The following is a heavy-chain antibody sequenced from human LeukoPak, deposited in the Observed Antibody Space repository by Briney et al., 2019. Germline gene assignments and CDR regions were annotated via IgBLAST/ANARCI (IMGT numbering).Heavy chain of an antibody. J-gene: IGHJ6*03. D-gene: IGHD6-6*01. V-gene: IGHV3-74*01. CDR1: GFTFSSYW. Sequence: PGGSLRLSCAASGFTFSSYWMHWVRQAPGKGLVWASRINSDGSSTSYADSVKGRFTISRDNAKNTLYLQMNSLRAEDTAAYYCARRYSSSSGYYYYYYMDVWGKGTTVTVSS. CDR2: INSDGSST. CDR3: ARRYSSSSGYYYYYYMDV.